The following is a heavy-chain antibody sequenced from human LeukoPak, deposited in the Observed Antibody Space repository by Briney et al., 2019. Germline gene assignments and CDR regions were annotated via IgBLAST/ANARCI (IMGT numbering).Heavy chain of an antibody. J-gene: IGHJ4*02. Sequence: SETLSLTCTVSGGSISSSSYYWGWIRQPPGKWLEWIGSIYYSGSTYYNPSLKSRVTISVDTSKNQFSLKLSSVTAADTAVYYCAVIYSGYDLGFDYWGQGTLVTVSS. V-gene: IGHV4-39*01. D-gene: IGHD5-12*01. CDR2: IYYSGST. CDR1: GGSISSSSYY. CDR3: AVIYSGYDLGFDY.